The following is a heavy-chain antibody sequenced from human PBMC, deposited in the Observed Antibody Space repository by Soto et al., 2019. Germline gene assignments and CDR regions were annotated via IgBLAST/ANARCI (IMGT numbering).Heavy chain of an antibody. J-gene: IGHJ4*02. CDR2: IKQDGSEK. D-gene: IGHD3-22*01. V-gene: IGHV3-7*03. CDR3: AREGAYYYDSSGYTELDY. Sequence: VVSVSLSCASSGFTFIGYWMSWVRQAPGKGLEWVANIKQDGSEKYYVDSVKGRFTISRDNAKNSLYLQMNSLRAEDTAVYYCAREGAYYYDSSGYTELDYWGQGTLVTVSS. CDR1: GFTFIGYW.